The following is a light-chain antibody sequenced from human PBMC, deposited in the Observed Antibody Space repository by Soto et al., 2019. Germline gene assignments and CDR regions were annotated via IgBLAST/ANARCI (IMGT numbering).Light chain of an antibody. J-gene: IGLJ1*01. V-gene: IGLV2-14*01. CDR3: SSYTTSVTYV. CDR2: DVS. Sequence: QSALTQPASVSGSPGQSITISCTGTSCDVGAYNSVSWYQQHPGKAPKLIIYDVSTRPSGISDRFSGSKSGNTASLTISGLQAEDESDYYCSSYTTSVTYVFGTGTQLTVL. CDR1: SCDVGAYNS.